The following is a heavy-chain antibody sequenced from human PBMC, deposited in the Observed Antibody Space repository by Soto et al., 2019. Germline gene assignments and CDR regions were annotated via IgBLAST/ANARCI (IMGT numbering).Heavy chain of an antibody. D-gene: IGHD5-18*01. V-gene: IGHV3-30-3*01. Sequence: QVQLVESGGGVVQPGRSLRLSCAASGFTFSNYAIHWVRQAPGKGLEWVAVLSYDGNNIHYADSVKGRFTVSRDNSKNTLFLQMNRLRAEDTALYYCARGPIGDAAMVTNYFDYWVQGTLVTVSS. J-gene: IGHJ4*02. CDR2: LSYDGNNI. CDR3: ARGPIGDAAMVTNYFDY. CDR1: GFTFSNYA.